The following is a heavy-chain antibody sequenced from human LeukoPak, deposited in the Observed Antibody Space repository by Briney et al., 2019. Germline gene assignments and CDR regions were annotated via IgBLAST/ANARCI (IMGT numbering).Heavy chain of an antibody. J-gene: IGHJ5*02. CDR1: GGSFSGYY. Sequence: SETLSLTCAFCGGSFSGYYWSWIRQPPGKGLEWVGEINHSGSTNYNPSLKSRVTISVDTSKNRFSLKLSSVTAADTAVYYCARGLGYYGSGSYYMAWGQGTLVTVSS. CDR2: INHSGST. CDR3: ARGLGYYGSGSYYMA. D-gene: IGHD3-10*01. V-gene: IGHV4-34*01.